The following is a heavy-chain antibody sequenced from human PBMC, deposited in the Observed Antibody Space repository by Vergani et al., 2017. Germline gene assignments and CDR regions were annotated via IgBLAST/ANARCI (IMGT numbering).Heavy chain of an antibody. J-gene: IGHJ4*02. Sequence: QVQLQESGPGLVKPSETLSLTCTVSGGSISSSSYYWGWIRQPPGKGLEWIGSIHYSGSTYYNPSLKSRVTIAVDTSKNQFSLKLSSVTAADTAVYYCASLTPGVGFDYWGQGTLVTVSS. CDR3: ASLTPGVGFDY. D-gene: IGHD1-26*01. CDR2: IHYSGST. V-gene: IGHV4-39*07. CDR1: GGSISSSSYY.